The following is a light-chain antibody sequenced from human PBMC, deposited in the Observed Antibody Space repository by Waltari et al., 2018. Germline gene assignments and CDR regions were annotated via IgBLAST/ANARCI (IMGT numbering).Light chain of an antibody. CDR3: QQYDGSSVT. Sequence: EIALTQSPGTLSLSPGERATLSCRASQTISGSWLTWYQRKPGQAPRLLIYGASSRASGIPVRFSGSGSGTEFTLTISRLEPEDSAVYYCQQYDGSSVTFGGGTKVEVK. V-gene: IGKV3-20*01. CDR1: QTISGSW. J-gene: IGKJ4*01. CDR2: GAS.